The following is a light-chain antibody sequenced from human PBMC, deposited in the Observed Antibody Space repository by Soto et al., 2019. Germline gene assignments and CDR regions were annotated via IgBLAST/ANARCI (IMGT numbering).Light chain of an antibody. V-gene: IGKV3-15*01. CDR3: QQYHNLWT. CDR2: RAS. Sequence: EIVMTQSPATLSMSPGERATLSCTASHYVYSNVAWFQQRPGQAPRLLIYRASARATGTPARFSGSGSGTEFTLTITSLQSEDFAVYSCQQYHNLWTFGQGTEVEIK. J-gene: IGKJ1*01. CDR1: HYVYSN.